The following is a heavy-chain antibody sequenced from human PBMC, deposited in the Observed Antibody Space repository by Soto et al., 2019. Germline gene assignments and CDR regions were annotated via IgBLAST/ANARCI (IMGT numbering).Heavy chain of an antibody. CDR3: ARYCAGNACYSRHYYAMDF. V-gene: IGHV1-18*01. Sequence: QVQLVQSAGEVKKPGASAIVSCQASGYTFRNYIIAWLRQAPGQGLEWMGWISPYNGNTNYARHFRGRVTLTTDTSTSAACLELRNLGSDDAATYYCARYCAGNACYSRHYYAMDFWGQGTTVSVSS. J-gene: IGHJ6*02. CDR2: ISPYNGNT. D-gene: IGHD2-21*02. CDR1: GYTFRNYI.